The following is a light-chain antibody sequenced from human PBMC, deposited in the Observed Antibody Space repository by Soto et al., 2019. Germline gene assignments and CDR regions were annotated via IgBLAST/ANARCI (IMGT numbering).Light chain of an antibody. CDR2: GAS. V-gene: IGKV3-20*01. Sequence: EIGVTQSPGTLSLSPGERATLSCRASQSVSNNFLAWYQQKPGQAPRLLIYGASNRATGVPDRFSGSGSGTDFTLTINRLEPEDFAVYYCQQYGRSPNTFGQGTRLEIK. J-gene: IGKJ2*01. CDR3: QQYGRSPNT. CDR1: QSVSNNF.